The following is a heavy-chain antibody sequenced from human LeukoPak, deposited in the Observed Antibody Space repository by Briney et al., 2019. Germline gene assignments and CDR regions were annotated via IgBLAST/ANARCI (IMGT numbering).Heavy chain of an antibody. J-gene: IGHJ4*02. CDR2: ISSSSSYI. CDR3: ARSFLSIAAAATDY. D-gene: IGHD6-13*01. Sequence: GVLRLSCAASGFTFSSYSMNWVRQAPGKGLEWVSSISSSSSYIYYADSVKGRFTISRDNAKNSLYLQMNSLRAEDTAVYYCARSFLSIAAAATDYWGQGTLVTVSS. CDR1: GFTFSSYS. V-gene: IGHV3-21*01.